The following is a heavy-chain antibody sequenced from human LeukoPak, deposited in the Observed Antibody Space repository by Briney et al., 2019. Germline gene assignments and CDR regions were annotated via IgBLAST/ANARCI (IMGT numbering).Heavy chain of an antibody. CDR2: IKQDGSDK. CDR3: ARDRDGGNSGGPGDY. CDR1: GFTVSSNY. J-gene: IGHJ4*02. Sequence: AGGSLRLSCAASGFTVSSNYMSWVRQGPGRGLEWVANIKQDGSDKYYVDSVKGRFTISRDNAKNSLYLQMNSLRAEDTAVYYCARDRDGGNSGGPGDYWGQGTLVTVSS. V-gene: IGHV3-7*01. D-gene: IGHD4-23*01.